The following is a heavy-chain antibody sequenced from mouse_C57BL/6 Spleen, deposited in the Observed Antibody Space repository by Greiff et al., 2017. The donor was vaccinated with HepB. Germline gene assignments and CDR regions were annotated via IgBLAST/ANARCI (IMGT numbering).Heavy chain of an antibody. CDR2: IDPENGDT. CDR3: TTWDYYGSSFDY. D-gene: IGHD1-1*01. CDR1: GFNIKDDY. Sequence: EVQLQQSGAELVRPGASVKLSCTASGFNIKDDYMHWVKQRPEQGLEWIGWIDPENGDTEYASKFQGKATITADTSSNTAYLQLSSRTSEDTAVYYCTTWDYYGSSFDYWGQSTTLTVSS. J-gene: IGHJ2*01. V-gene: IGHV14-4*01.